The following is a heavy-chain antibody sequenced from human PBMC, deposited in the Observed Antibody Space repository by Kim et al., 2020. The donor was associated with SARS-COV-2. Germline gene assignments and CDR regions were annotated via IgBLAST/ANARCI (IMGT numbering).Heavy chain of an antibody. J-gene: IGHJ5*02. CDR1: GGTFSSYA. CDR2: IIPILGIA. Sequence: SVKVSCKASGGTFSSYAISWVRQAPGQGLEWMGRIIPILGIANYAQKFQGRVTITADKSTSTAYMELSSLRSEDTAVYYCAGVVAATLVYNWFDHWGQGTLVTVSS. D-gene: IGHD2-15*01. V-gene: IGHV1-69*04. CDR3: AGVVAATLVYNWFDH.